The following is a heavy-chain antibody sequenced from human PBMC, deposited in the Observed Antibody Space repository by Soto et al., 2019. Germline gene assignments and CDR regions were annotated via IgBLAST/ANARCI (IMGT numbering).Heavy chain of an antibody. CDR1: GYTFTGYY. V-gene: IGHV1-2*02. CDR2: INPNSGGT. D-gene: IGHD6-13*01. J-gene: IGHJ5*02. CDR3: ARARSIAAAGTTQKESWFGP. Sequence: GASVKVSCKASGYTFTGYYMHWVRQAPGQGLEWMGWINPNSGGTNYAQKFQGRVTMTRDTSISTAYMELSRLRSDDTAVYYCARARSIAAAGTTQKESWFGPCGRGTLVTVSS.